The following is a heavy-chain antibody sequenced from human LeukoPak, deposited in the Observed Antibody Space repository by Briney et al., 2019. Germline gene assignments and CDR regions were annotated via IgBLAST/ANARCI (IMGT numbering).Heavy chain of an antibody. V-gene: IGHV3-23*01. J-gene: IGHJ4*02. CDR2: ISGSGGST. D-gene: IGHD3-3*01. CDR3: AKTAGDFWSGYLVDY. Sequence: GGSLRLSCAASGFTFSSYAMSWVRQAPGKGLEWISAISGSGGSTYYADSVKGRFTISRDNSKNTLYLQMNSLRAEDTAVYYCAKTAGDFWSGYLVDYWGQGTLVTVSS. CDR1: GFTFSSYA.